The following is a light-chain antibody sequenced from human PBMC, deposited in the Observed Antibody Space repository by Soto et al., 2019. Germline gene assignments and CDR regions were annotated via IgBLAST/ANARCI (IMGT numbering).Light chain of an antibody. V-gene: IGKV3-11*01. Sequence: EIVLTQSPATLSLSPGERATLSCRASQSVSSSLAWFHHKPGKAPSLLIYDASNRATGIAARFSGSGSGTDFTLTISSLEPEDFAVYYCQQRSNWPRTFGQGTKLEIK. CDR2: DAS. CDR3: QQRSNWPRT. CDR1: QSVSSS. J-gene: IGKJ2*01.